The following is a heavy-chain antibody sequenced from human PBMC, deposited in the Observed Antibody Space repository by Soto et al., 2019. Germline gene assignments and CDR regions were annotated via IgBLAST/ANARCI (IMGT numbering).Heavy chain of an antibody. V-gene: IGHV4-59*01. CDR3: ARRTVDGYNELFDY. Sequence: LETLSLTCTVSGGSISSYYWSWIRQPPGKGLEWIGYIYYSGSTNYNPSLKSRVTISVDTSKNQFSLKLSSVTAADTAVYYCARRTVDGYNELFDYWGQGTLVTVSS. D-gene: IGHD5-12*01. J-gene: IGHJ4*02. CDR1: GGSISSYY. CDR2: IYYSGST.